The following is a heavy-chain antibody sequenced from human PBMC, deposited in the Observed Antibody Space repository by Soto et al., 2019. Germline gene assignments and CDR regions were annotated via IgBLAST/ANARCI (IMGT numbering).Heavy chain of an antibody. CDR3: ARGTSVPAAIFFDY. J-gene: IGHJ4*02. D-gene: IGHD3-3*01. CDR1: GGSFSCYY. V-gene: IGHV4-34*01. Sequence: SETLSLTCAVYGGSFSCYYWSWIRQPPGKGLEWIGEINHSGSTNYNPSLKSRVTISVDTSKNQFSLKLSSVTAADTAVYYCARGTSVPAAIFFDYWGQGTLVTVSS. CDR2: INHSGST.